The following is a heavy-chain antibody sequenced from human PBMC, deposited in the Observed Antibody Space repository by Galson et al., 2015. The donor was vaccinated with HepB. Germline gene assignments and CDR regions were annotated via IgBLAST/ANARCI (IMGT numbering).Heavy chain of an antibody. D-gene: IGHD4-23*01. J-gene: IGHJ4*02. Sequence: SLRLSCAASGFTFSSYAMHWVRQAPGKGLEWVAVISYDGSNKYYADSVKGRFTISRDNAKNSLYLQMNSLRAEDTAVYYCARWTTVAYYFDYWGQGTLVTVSS. CDR2: ISYDGSNK. V-gene: IGHV3-30-3*01. CDR1: GFTFSSYA. CDR3: ARWTTVAYYFDY.